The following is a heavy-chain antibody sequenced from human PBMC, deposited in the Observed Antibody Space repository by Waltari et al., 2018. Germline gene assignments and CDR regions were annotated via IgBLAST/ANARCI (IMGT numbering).Heavy chain of an antibody. CDR3: ARDPGGSYYFDY. V-gene: IGHV3-30-3*01. Sequence: QVQLVESGGGVVQPGRSLRLSCAASGFTFSSYAMHWVRQAPGKGLEWVAVRSYDGSNKYYADAMKGLFTISRDNSKNTLYLQMNSLRAEDTAVYYCARDPGGSYYFDYWGQGTLVTVSS. CDR1: GFTFSSYA. J-gene: IGHJ4*02. CDR2: RSYDGSNK. D-gene: IGHD1-26*01.